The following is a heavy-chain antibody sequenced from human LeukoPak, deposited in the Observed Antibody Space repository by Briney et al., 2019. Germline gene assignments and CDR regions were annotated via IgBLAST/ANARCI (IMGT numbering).Heavy chain of an antibody. V-gene: IGHV4-34*01. J-gene: IGHJ5*02. D-gene: IGHD3-3*01. CDR1: GGSFSGYY. CDR3: VRFWSGYPWQGLNWFDP. Sequence: SETLSLTCAVYGGSFSGYYWSWIRQPPGKGLEWIGEINHSGSTNYNPSLKSRVTISVDTSKNQFSLKLSSVTAADTAVYYCVRFWSGYPWQGLNWFDPWGQGTLVTVSS. CDR2: INHSGST.